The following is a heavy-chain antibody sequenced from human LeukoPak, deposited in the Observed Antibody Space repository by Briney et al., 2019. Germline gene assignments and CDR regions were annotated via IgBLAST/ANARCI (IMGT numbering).Heavy chain of an antibody. Sequence: GESLKISCKGSGYSFTSYWIGWVRQMPGKGLEWKGIIYPGDSDTRYSPSFQGQVTISADKSISTAYLQWSSLKASDTAMYYCARHGAGYSYGYYYYYGMDVWGQGTTVTVSS. CDR1: GYSFTSYW. CDR3: ARHGAGYSYGYYYYYGMDV. J-gene: IGHJ6*02. D-gene: IGHD5-18*01. V-gene: IGHV5-51*01. CDR2: IYPGDSDT.